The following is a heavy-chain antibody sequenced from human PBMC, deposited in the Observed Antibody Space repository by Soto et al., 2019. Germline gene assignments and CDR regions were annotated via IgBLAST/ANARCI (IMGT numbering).Heavy chain of an antibody. CDR3: AGFFESRYGRVDP. V-gene: IGHV4-34*01. CDR1: GGSFSNYY. J-gene: IGHJ5*02. D-gene: IGHD3-3*01. CDR2: INHSGST. Sequence: PSETLSLTCAVYGGSFSNYYWSWIRQSPGKGLEWIGEINHSGSTNYIPSLKSRVTISLDTSKNQFSLTLSSVTAADTAVYYCAGFFESRYGRVDPWGQGTLVTVSS.